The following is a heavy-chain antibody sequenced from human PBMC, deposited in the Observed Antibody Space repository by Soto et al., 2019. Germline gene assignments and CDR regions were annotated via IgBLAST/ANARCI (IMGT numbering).Heavy chain of an antibody. CDR3: ARVHLHGFSSLEWLSSPSYYYMDV. Sequence: QVQLQESGPGLVKPSETLSLTCTVSGGSISSYYWSWIRQPPGKGLEWIGYIYYSGSTNYNPSLKSRVTISVDTSKNQFSLKLSSVTAADTAVYYCARVHLHGFSSLEWLSSPSYYYMDVWGKGTTVTVSS. V-gene: IGHV4-59*01. J-gene: IGHJ6*03. CDR2: IYYSGST. CDR1: GGSISSYY. D-gene: IGHD3-3*01.